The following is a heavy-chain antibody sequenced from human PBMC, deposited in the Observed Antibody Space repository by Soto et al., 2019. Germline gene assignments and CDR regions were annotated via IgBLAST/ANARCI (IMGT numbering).Heavy chain of an antibody. V-gene: IGHV3-74*01. Sequence: GGSLRLSCAASGFTFSSYWMHWVRQAPGKGLVWVSRINSDGSSTSYADSVKGRFSISRDNAKNTLYLQMNSLRAEDTAVYYCARVFHSGLFDFDCWGQGTLVTVSS. J-gene: IGHJ4*02. D-gene: IGHD5-12*01. CDR3: ARVFHSGLFDFDC. CDR1: GFTFSSYW. CDR2: INSDGSST.